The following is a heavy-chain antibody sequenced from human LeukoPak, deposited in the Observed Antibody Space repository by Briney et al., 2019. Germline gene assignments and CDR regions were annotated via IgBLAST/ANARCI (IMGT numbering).Heavy chain of an antibody. V-gene: IGHV4-34*01. CDR2: INHSGST. J-gene: IGHJ4*02. CDR1: GGSFGGYY. CDR3: ARAPYYYGSGSYS. Sequence: PSETLSLTCAVYGGSFGGYYWSWIRQPPGKGLEWIGEINHSGSTNYNPSLKSRVTISVDTSKNQFSLKLSSVTAADTAVYYCARAPYYYGSGSYSWGQGTLVTVSS. D-gene: IGHD3-10*01.